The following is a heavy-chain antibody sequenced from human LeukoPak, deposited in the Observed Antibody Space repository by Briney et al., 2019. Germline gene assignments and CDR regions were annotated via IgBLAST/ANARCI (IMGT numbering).Heavy chain of an antibody. CDR3: ARLPYLCSSTSCYRGAFDI. CDR2: IYTSGST. Sequence: SETLSLTCTVSGGSISSYYWSWIRQPAGKGLEWIGRIYTSGSTNYNPSLKSRVTMSVDTSKNQFSLKLSSVTAADTAVYYCARLPYLCSSTSCYRGAFDIWGQGTMVTVSS. J-gene: IGHJ3*02. D-gene: IGHD2-2*02. V-gene: IGHV4-4*07. CDR1: GGSISSYY.